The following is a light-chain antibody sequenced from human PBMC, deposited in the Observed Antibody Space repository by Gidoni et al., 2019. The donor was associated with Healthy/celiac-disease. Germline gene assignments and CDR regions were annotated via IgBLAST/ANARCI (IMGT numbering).Light chain of an antibody. J-gene: IGKJ2*04. CDR3: QQYYSTPCS. V-gene: IGKV4-1*01. CDR2: WAS. CDR1: QSVLSSSNNKNY. Sequence: DIVMTQSPVSLAVSLGERATINCKSSQSVLSSSNNKNYLAWYQQKPGQPPKLLIYWASTRESGVPERFSGSGSGTDFTLTISSLQAEDVAVYYCQQYYSTPCSFGQGTKLEIK.